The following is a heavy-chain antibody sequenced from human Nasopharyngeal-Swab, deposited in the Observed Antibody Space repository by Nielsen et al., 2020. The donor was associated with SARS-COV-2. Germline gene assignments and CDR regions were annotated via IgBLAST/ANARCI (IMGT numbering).Heavy chain of an antibody. V-gene: IGHV3-7*01. Sequence: GGSLRLSFLASGFTFRDYGLIWVRQAPAKGLEWVASIKQDGSEKNYVDSVKGRFTISRDNAKNSLFLQMDSLRTEDTAFYYCARVGGRTSPMGSWGQGTLVTVSS. J-gene: IGHJ4*02. CDR1: GFTFRDYG. CDR3: ARVGGRTSPMGS. CDR2: IKQDGSEK. D-gene: IGHD3-10*01.